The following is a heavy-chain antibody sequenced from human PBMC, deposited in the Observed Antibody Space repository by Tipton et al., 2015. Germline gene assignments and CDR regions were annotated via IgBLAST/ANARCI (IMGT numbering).Heavy chain of an antibody. V-gene: IGHV3-9*01. Sequence: SLRLSCAASGFTFDDYAMHWVRQAPGKGLEWVSGISWNGGSMGYADSVKGRFTISRDNAKNSLYLQMNSLRAEDTALYYCAKDVEHLSPSSGMDVWGQATTVTVSS. CDR1: GFTFDDYA. CDR2: ISWNGGSM. J-gene: IGHJ6*02. CDR3: AKDVEHLSPSSGMDV. D-gene: IGHD6-13*01.